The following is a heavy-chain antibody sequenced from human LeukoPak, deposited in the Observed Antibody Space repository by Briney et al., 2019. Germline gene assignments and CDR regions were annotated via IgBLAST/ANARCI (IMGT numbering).Heavy chain of an antibody. D-gene: IGHD3-9*01. CDR1: GGSFSGYY. J-gene: IGHJ3*02. Sequence: SETLSLTCAVYGGSFSGYYWSWIRQPPGKGLEWIGEINHSGSTNYNPSLKSRVTISVDTSKNQFSLKLSSVTAEDTAVYYCAIAALDYDAFDIWGQGTMVTVSS. CDR3: AIAALDYDAFDI. V-gene: IGHV4-34*01. CDR2: INHSGST.